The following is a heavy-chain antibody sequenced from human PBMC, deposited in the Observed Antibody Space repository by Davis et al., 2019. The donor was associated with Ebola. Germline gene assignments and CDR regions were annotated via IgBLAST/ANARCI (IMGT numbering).Heavy chain of an antibody. Sequence: GESLKISCAASGFTFNSYAMHWVRQAPDKGLEWVALISYDGGNKNYADSVKGRFTISRDNSKNTLHLQMNSLRPEDTAVYYCARSFVEMHSSQGNDYWGQGTLVTVSS. CDR2: ISYDGGNK. CDR1: GFTFNSYA. J-gene: IGHJ4*02. D-gene: IGHD5-24*01. CDR3: ARSFVEMHSSQGNDY. V-gene: IGHV3-30*04.